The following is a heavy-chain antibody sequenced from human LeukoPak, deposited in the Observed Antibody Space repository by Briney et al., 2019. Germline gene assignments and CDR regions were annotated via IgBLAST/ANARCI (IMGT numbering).Heavy chain of an antibody. J-gene: IGHJ3*02. V-gene: IGHV3-33*01. CDR1: GFTFSSYG. Sequence: GGSLRLSCAASGFTFSSYGMHWVRQAPGKGLEWVAVIWYDGSNKYYADSVKGRFTISRDNSKNTLNLQMNSLRAEDTAVYYCARDETRWNAFDIWGQGTMVTVSS. CDR3: ARDETRWNAFDI. CDR2: IWYDGSNK. D-gene: IGHD1-1*01.